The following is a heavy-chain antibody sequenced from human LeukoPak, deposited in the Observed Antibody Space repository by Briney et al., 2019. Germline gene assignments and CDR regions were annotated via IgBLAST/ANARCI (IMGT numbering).Heavy chain of an antibody. D-gene: IGHD5-18*01. CDR2: ISYDGSNK. CDR3: AKAGYSYDQRHYFDY. CDR1: GFTFSSYG. Sequence: GGSLRLSCAASGFTFSSYGMHWVRQAPGKGLEWVAVISYDGSNKYYADSVKGRFTISRDNSKNTLYLQMNSLRAEDTAVYYCAKAGYSYDQRHYFDYWGQGTLVTVSS. V-gene: IGHV3-30*18. J-gene: IGHJ4*02.